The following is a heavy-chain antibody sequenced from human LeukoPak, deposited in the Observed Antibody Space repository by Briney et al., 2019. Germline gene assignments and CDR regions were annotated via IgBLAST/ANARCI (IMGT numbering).Heavy chain of an antibody. CDR1: GGSFSGYY. Sequence: SETLSLTCAVYGGSFSGYYWSWIRQPPGKGLEWIGEINHSGSTNYNPSLKSRVTISVDTSKNQFSLKLSSVTAADTAVYYCALEKEGMTTVTNWGQGTLVTVSS. CDR2: INHSGST. J-gene: IGHJ4*02. CDR3: ALEKEGMTTVTN. D-gene: IGHD4-17*01. V-gene: IGHV4-34*01.